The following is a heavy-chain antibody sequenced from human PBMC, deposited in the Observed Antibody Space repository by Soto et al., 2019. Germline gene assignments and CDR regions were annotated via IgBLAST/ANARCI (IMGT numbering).Heavy chain of an antibody. Sequence: GESLKISCKGSGYSFTSYYIGWVRQMPGKGLEWMGIIYPDDSSTRYRPSFEDQVTISADQSINTAYLQWSSLKASDTAIYYCATIFHSPRGHHYYYGVDVWGQGNAVNVSS. J-gene: IGHJ6*02. CDR2: IYPDDSST. V-gene: IGHV5-51*01. D-gene: IGHD2-21*01. CDR1: GYSFTSYY. CDR3: ATIFHSPRGHHYYYGVDV.